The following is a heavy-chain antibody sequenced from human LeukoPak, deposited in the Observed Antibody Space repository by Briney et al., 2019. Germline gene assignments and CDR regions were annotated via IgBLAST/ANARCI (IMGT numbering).Heavy chain of an antibody. CDR1: GFTFSSYA. J-gene: IGHJ4*02. D-gene: IGHD3-16*01. Sequence: GGSLRLSCAASGFTFSSYAMSWVRQAPGKGLEWVSAISGSGSDTYYADSVKGRFTISRDNSENTLYLQMDSLRAEDTAVYYCAVGRLRLGDQYYFDYWGQGTLVTVSS. CDR3: AVGRLRLGDQYYFDY. V-gene: IGHV3-23*01. CDR2: ISGSGSDT.